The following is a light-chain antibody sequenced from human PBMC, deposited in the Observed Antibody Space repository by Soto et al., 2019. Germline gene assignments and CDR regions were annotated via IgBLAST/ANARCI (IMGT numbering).Light chain of an antibody. Sequence: EIVLMQSPGTLSLSPGDRATLSCRASQSLRRTYIAWYQQKLGQAPRVVIYGASNRTTGIPDRFSGSGSGTDFSLTISRLEPEDFAVYYCHQYDNAPQTFGQGTKVDIK. V-gene: IGKV3-20*01. CDR3: HQYDNAPQT. CDR1: QSLRRTY. J-gene: IGKJ2*01. CDR2: GAS.